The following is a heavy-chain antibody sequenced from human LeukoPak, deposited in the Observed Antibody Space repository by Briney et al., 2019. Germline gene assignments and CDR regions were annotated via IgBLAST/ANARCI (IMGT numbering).Heavy chain of an antibody. Sequence: ASVKVSCKASGYTFTSYTMNWVRQAPGQGLEWMGWINTNTGNPTYAQGFTGRFVFSLDTSVSTAYLQISSLKAEDTAVYYCTRQGVQFNFDYWGQGTLVTVSS. J-gene: IGHJ4*02. CDR1: GYTFTSYT. CDR3: TRQGVQFNFDY. CDR2: INTNTGNP. D-gene: IGHD3-10*01. V-gene: IGHV7-4-1*02.